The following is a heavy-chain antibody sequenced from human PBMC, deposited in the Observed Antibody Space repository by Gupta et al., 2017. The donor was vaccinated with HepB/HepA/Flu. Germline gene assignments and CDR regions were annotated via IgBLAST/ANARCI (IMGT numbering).Heavy chain of an antibody. CDR2: ISSTYEI. V-gene: IGHV3-48*02. CDR3: VRDKDWAFDS. J-gene: IGHJ4*02. Sequence: EVQLVESGVGLVQPGGSMRLFCAASGFTFSIYSINWTRQAPGKKLEWVAYISSTYEIWDADSVKGRFTISRDNGKNSLYLQMNSRRDEDTALYYCVRDKDWAFDSWGQGTPVTVSS. CDR1: GFTFSIYS. D-gene: IGHD3/OR15-3a*01.